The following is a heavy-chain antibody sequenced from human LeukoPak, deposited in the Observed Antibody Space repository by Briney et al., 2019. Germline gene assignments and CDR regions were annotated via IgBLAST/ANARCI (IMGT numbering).Heavy chain of an antibody. CDR3: ARGEGIVGATFHY. Sequence: PSETLSLTCTVSGGSISSYYWSWIRQPPGKGLEWIGYIYYSGSTNYNPSLKSRVTISVDTSKNQFSLTLSSVTAADTAVYYCARGEGIVGATFHYWGQGTLVTVSS. CDR2: IYYSGST. V-gene: IGHV4-59*01. D-gene: IGHD1-26*01. J-gene: IGHJ4*02. CDR1: GGSISSYY.